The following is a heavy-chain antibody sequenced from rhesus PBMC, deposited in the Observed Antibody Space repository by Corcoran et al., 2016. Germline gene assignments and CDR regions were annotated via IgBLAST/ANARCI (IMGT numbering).Heavy chain of an antibody. CDR2: FNGNTAST. V-gene: IGHV4-143*01. Sequence: QVQLQESGPGLVKPSETLSLTCTVSGGSISGYYYWNWLRQPPGKGLEWIGGFNGNTASTYYNPSLKSRVTISKDTSKNQFSLKLSSVTAADTAVYYCARAHQSYYHFGDYWGQGVLVTVSS. CDR3: ARAHQSYYHFGDY. J-gene: IGHJ4*01. CDR1: GGSISGYYY. D-gene: IGHD3-16*01.